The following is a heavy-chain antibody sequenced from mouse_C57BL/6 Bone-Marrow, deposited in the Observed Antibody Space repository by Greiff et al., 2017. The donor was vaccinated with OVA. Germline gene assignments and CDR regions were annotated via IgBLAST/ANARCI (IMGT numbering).Heavy chain of an antibody. V-gene: IGHV1-14*01. J-gene: IGHJ1*03. CDR1: GYTFTSYV. D-gene: IGHD2-5*01. Sequence: EVKVVESGPELVKPGASVKMSCKASGYTFTSYVMHWVKQKPGQGLEWIGYIYPYNDGTKYNEKFKGKATLTSDKSSSTAYMELSSLTSEDSAVYYCARRAYYSNSGYFDVWGTGTTVTVSS. CDR3: ARRAYYSNSGYFDV. CDR2: IYPYNDGT.